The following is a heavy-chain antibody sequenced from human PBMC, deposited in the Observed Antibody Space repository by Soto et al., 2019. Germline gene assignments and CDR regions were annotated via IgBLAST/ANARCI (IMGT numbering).Heavy chain of an antibody. CDR2: IDWADDK. D-gene: IGHD5-18*01. CDR3: SRAVGGFTYGYPDY. CDR1: GFSLSTTGMC. J-gene: IGHJ4*02. V-gene: IGHV2-70*01. Sequence: SGPTLVNPTQPLTLTCTFSGFSLSTTGMCVSWIRQPPGKALEWLALIDWADDKYYSTSLKTRLTISKDTSKNQVVLTMTNVEPVDTATYFCSRAVGGFTYGYPDYWGQGTLVTVSS.